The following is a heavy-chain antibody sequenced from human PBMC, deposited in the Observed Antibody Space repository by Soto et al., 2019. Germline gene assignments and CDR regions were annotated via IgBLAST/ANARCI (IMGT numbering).Heavy chain of an antibody. V-gene: IGHV4-59*08. Sequence: LLQASETLSLTCTVSGGSISSYYWSWIRQPPGKGLEWIGYIYYSGSTNYNPSLKSRVTISVDTSKNQFSLKLSSVTAADTAVYYCARHFNLGSPDAFDIWGQGTMVTVSS. CDR1: GGSISSYY. J-gene: IGHJ3*02. D-gene: IGHD7-27*01. CDR2: IYYSGST. CDR3: ARHFNLGSPDAFDI.